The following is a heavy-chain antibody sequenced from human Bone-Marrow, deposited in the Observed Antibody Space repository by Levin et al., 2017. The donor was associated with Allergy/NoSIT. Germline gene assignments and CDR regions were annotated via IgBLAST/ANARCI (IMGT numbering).Heavy chain of an antibody. V-gene: IGHV3-33*01. D-gene: IGHD1-26*01. Sequence: PGGSLRLSCEVSGFTFRTHGMHWVRQAPGKGLEWVALIWYDGSKKYYADSVKGRFTISRDNSRKTLYLQMNSLRAEDTAVYHCAGGDSGSYHFDYWGQGTLVSVSS. CDR1: GFTFRTHG. CDR2: IWYDGSKK. CDR3: AGGDSGSYHFDY. J-gene: IGHJ4*02.